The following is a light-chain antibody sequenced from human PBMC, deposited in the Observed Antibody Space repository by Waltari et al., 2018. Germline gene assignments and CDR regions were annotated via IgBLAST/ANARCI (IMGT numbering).Light chain of an antibody. Sequence: SYVLTQPPSVSVAPGKTARITCGGDNIGGKTRPWYQQKAGQAPVLVIYYDSDRPSGIPERFSGSNSGNTATLTISRVEAGDEADYYCQVWDGDSDHRVFGGGTKLTVL. V-gene: IGLV3-21*04. CDR1: NIGGKT. CDR3: QVWDGDSDHRV. J-gene: IGLJ2*01. CDR2: YDS.